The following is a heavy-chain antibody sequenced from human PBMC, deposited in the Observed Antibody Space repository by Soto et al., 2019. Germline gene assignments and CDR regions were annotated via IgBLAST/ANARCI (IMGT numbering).Heavy chain of an antibody. D-gene: IGHD1-1*01. CDR1: GYTFTSYY. J-gene: IGHJ4*02. CDR2: INPSGGST. CDR3: ARGVSTDNLDY. V-gene: IGHV1-46*01. Sequence: ASVKFYCKASGYTFTSYYMHWVRQAPGQGLEWMGIINPSGGSTSYAQKFQGRVTMTRDTSTSTVYMELSSLRSEDTAVYYCARGVSTDNLDYWGQGTLVTVSS.